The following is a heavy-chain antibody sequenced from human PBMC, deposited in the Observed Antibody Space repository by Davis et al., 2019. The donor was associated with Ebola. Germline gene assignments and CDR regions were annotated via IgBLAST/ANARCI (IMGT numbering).Heavy chain of an antibody. Sequence: GESLKISCAASGFTFSSYGMHWVRQAPGKGLEWVAVIWYDGSNKYYADSVKGRFTISRDNSKNTLYLQMNSLRDEDTAVYYCARDRQNYYYYGMDVWGQGTTVTVSS. CDR1: GFTFSSYG. CDR3: ARDRQNYYYYGMDV. CDR2: IWYDGSNK. J-gene: IGHJ6*02. V-gene: IGHV3-33*08.